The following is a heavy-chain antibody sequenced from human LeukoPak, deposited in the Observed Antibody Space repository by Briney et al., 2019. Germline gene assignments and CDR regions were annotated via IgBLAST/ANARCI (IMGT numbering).Heavy chain of an antibody. CDR3: AREGGHYYGSGSYTPNFYGMDV. D-gene: IGHD3-10*01. Sequence: GGSLRLSCAASGFTFNIYAIHWVRQAPGKGLEWVAVISFDGINKNYADSVKGRFTNSRDNSKNTLYLQMNSMRAKDTAVYYCAREGGHYYGSGSYTPNFYGMDVWGQGTTVTVSS. J-gene: IGHJ6*02. V-gene: IGHV3-30-3*01. CDR2: ISFDGINK. CDR1: GFTFNIYA.